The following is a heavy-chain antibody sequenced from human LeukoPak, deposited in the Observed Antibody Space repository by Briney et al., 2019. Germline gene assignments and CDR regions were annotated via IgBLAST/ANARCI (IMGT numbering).Heavy chain of an antibody. V-gene: IGHV3-43*02. Sequence: GGSLRLSYAASGFSFGDYAMHWVRQAPGKGLEWVSLIRADGGRTYYADSVNGRFTISRDNSKNSLYLQMNSLRTDDTALYYCGTWAFYHGLDVWGQGTTVTVSS. CDR3: GTWAFYHGLDV. D-gene: IGHD2/OR15-2a*01. CDR2: IRADGGRT. J-gene: IGHJ6*02. CDR1: GFSFGDYA.